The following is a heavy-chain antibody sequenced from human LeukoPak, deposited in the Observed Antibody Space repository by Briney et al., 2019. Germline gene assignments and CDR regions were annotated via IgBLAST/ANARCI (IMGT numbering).Heavy chain of an antibody. D-gene: IGHD2-2*01. V-gene: IGHV4-34*01. CDR3: ARGVVVPAAKSLNWFDP. Sequence: SETLSLTCAVYGGSFSGYYWSWIRQPPGKGLEWIGEIDHSGSTNYNPSLKSRVTISVDTSKNQFSLKLSSVTAADTAVYYCARGVVVPAAKSLNWFDPWGQGTLVTVSS. CDR2: IDHSGST. CDR1: GGSFSGYY. J-gene: IGHJ5*02.